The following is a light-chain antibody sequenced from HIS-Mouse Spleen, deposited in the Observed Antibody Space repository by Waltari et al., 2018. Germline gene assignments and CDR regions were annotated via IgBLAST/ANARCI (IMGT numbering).Light chain of an antibody. J-gene: IGLJ3*02. CDR2: RNN. Sequence: QSVLTQPPSASGTTGQRVTISCSGSSTNIGSNCVNWYHQLPGTAPKLLIYRNNQRPSGVPDRFSGSKSGTSASLAISGLRSEDEADYYCAAWDDSLSGPVFGGGTKLTVL. CDR3: AAWDDSLSGPV. CDR1: STNIGSNC. V-gene: IGLV1-47*01.